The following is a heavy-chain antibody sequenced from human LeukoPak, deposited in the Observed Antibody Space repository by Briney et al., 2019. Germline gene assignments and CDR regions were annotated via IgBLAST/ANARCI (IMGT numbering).Heavy chain of an antibody. CDR2: VHPDTGYA. CDR1: GYPFTTYE. CDR3: ARGPRNDP. V-gene: IGHV1-8*01. J-gene: IGHJ5*02. D-gene: IGHD1-14*01. Sequence: GASVTVSCKTSGYPFTTYEINWVRQAAGQGLEWMGWVHPDTGYADYAQKFQGRVTMTSDTSISTAYMELSSLRSDDTAVYFCARGPRNDPWGQGTLVTVSS.